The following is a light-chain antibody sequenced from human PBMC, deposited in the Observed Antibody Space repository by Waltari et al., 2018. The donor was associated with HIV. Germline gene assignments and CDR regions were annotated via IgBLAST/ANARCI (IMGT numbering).Light chain of an antibody. CDR1: DSNIGSHA. CDR3: AAWDDGLNGVI. J-gene: IGLJ2*01. Sequence: QSVLTQSPSVSEAPGQSVTISCSGSDSNIGSHAVTWYQQFPGEPPRLLVYNDDLILACVSDRLSASKSGTSASLAINDLQSEHESHYYCAAWDDGLNGVIFGGGTKVTVL. V-gene: IGLV1-36*01. CDR2: NDD.